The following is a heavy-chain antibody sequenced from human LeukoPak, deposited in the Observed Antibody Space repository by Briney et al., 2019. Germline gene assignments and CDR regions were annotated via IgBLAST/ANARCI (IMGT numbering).Heavy chain of an antibody. CDR2: FYYSGST. V-gene: IGHV4-59*01. J-gene: IGHJ4*02. CDR1: GGSISTYY. D-gene: IGHD3-10*01. Sequence: SETLSLTCTVSGGSISTYYWSWIRQPPGKGLEWIGYFYYSGSTNYNPSLKSRVTISVDTSKNQFSLKLSSVTAADTAVYYCARDRGGFDYWGQGTLVTVSS. CDR3: ARDRGGFDY.